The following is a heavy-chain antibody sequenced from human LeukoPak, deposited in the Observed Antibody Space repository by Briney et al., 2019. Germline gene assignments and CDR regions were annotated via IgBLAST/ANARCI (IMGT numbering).Heavy chain of an antibody. CDR2: IIPIFGTA. CDR3: ASSRPIYDSSGYYVRAFDI. V-gene: IGHV1-69*05. J-gene: IGHJ3*02. Sequence: GASVKVSCKASGGTFSSYAISWVRQAPGQGLEWMGGIIPIFGTANYAQKFQGRVTITTDESTSTAYMELSSLRSEDTAVYYCASSRPIYDSSGYYVRAFDIWGQGTMVTVSS. CDR1: GGTFSSYA. D-gene: IGHD3-22*01.